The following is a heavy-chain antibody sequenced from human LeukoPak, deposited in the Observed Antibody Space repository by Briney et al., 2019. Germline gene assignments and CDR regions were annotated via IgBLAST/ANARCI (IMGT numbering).Heavy chain of an antibody. CDR2: IHDSGST. J-gene: IGHJ5*02. V-gene: IGHV4-30-4*07. Sequence: SETLSLTCAVSGDSISSGGYSWSWIRQTPGKGLEWIAYIHDSGSTYNNPSLKSRLSISIDTSKNQFSLKLNSLTATDTAVYYCARLVAAAGNNWFDPWGQGTLVTVSS. D-gene: IGHD6-13*01. CDR3: ARLVAAAGNNWFDP. CDR1: GDSISSGGYS.